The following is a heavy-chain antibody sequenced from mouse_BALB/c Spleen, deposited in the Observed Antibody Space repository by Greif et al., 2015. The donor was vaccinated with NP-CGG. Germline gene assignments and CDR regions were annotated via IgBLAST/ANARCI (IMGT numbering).Heavy chain of an antibody. V-gene: IGHV1S132*01. J-gene: IGHJ3*01. CDR3: ARSSWFAY. CDR1: GYTFTSYW. Sequence: QVQLQQSGAELVKPGASVKLSCKTSGYTFTSYWIQWVKQRPGQGLGWIGEIFPGTGTTYYNEKFKGKATLTIDTSSSTAYMQLSSLTSEDSAVYFCARSSWFAYWGQGTLVTVSA. CDR2: IFPGTGTT.